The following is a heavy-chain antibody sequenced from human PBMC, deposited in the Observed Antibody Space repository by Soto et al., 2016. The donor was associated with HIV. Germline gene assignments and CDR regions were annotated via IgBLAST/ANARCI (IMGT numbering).Heavy chain of an antibody. J-gene: IGHJ4*02. Sequence: QVQLVQSGTEVKKPGASVKVSCKASGYTFTNYGISWVRQAPGQGLEWMGWISAYNGNTNFAQKLQGRVTMTTDTSTSTVYMELRSLRSDDTAVYYCARTYDSSSYNRRFYFDYWGQGTLVTVSS. V-gene: IGHV1-18*01. CDR2: ISAYNGNT. CDR1: GYTFTNYG. D-gene: IGHD3-22*01. CDR3: ARTYDSSSYNRRFYFDY.